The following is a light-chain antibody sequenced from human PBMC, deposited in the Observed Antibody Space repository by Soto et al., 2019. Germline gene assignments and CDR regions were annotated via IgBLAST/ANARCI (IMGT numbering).Light chain of an antibody. CDR3: SLYTSSSSSYV. J-gene: IGLJ1*01. V-gene: IGLV2-14*01. CDR2: EVS. CDR1: SSDVGGYNY. Sequence: QSALTQPASVSGSHGQSITISCTGTSSDVGGYNYVSWYQQHPGKAPKLMIYEVSNRPSGVSNRFSGSKSGNTASLTISGLQAEDEADYYCSLYTSSSSSYVFGTGTKVTVL.